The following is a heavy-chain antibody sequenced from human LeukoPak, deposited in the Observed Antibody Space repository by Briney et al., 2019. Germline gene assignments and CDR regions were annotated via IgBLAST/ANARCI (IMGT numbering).Heavy chain of an antibody. CDR2: ISAYNGNT. CDR3: ARVLGYCSSTSCYGTDYYYYGMDV. Sequence: ASVKVSCKTSGYTFTSYGISWVRQAPGQGLEWMGWISAYNGNTNYAQKLQGRVTMTTDTSTSTAYMELRSLRSDDTAVYYCARVLGYCSSTSCYGTDYYYYGMDVWGQGTTVTVSS. CDR1: GYTFTSYG. D-gene: IGHD2-2*01. J-gene: IGHJ6*02. V-gene: IGHV1-18*01.